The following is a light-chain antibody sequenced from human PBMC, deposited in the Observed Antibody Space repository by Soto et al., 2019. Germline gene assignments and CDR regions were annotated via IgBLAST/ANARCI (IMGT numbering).Light chain of an antibody. V-gene: IGKV3-15*01. CDR3: QQYNNWPWT. Sequence: EIVMTQSPATLSVSPGERATFSCRASQNINNNLAWYQQKPGQAPRLLIYGASTRATGIPARFSGSGSGTEFTLTISSLQSEDFAVYYCQQYNNWPWTFGQGTKVDIK. J-gene: IGKJ1*01. CDR2: GAS. CDR1: QNINNN.